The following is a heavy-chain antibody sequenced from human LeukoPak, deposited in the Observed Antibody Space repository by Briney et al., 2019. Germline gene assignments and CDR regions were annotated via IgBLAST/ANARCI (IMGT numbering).Heavy chain of an antibody. CDR1: GFTFSALA. CDR3: ARGTTDIVADISDAFDI. V-gene: IGHV3-30*04. Sequence: GGSLRLSCAASGFTFSALAMHCVRQAPGKGLEWVAAISYDARNKYYAVSVRGRFTISRDNSRNTLFLQLNSLKAEDTAVYFCARGTTDIVADISDAFDIWGQGSVVTVSS. D-gene: IGHD5-12*01. CDR2: ISYDARNK. J-gene: IGHJ3*02.